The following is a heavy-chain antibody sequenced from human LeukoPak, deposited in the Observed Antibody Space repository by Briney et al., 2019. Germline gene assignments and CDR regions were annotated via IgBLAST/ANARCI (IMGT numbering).Heavy chain of an antibody. V-gene: IGHV1-69*13. CDR2: IIPIFGTA. J-gene: IGHJ4*02. D-gene: IGHD1-26*01. Sequence: EASVKVSCKASGGTFSSYAISWVRQAPGQGLEWMGGIIPIFGTANYAQKFQGRVTITADESTSTAYMELSSLRSEDTAVYYCARGGIVGATTRIDYWGQGTLVTVSS. CDR3: ARGGIVGATTRIDY. CDR1: GGTFSSYA.